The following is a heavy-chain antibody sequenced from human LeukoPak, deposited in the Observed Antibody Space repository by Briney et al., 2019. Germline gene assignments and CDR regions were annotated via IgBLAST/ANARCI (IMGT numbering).Heavy chain of an antibody. V-gene: IGHV1-46*03. CDR1: GYTFTGYF. CDR3: APGGGTYYYDSSGYIEYFQH. CDR2: INPSGGST. D-gene: IGHD3-22*01. J-gene: IGHJ1*01. Sequence: GVSVKVSCKASGYTFTGYFMHWVRQAPGQGLEWMGIINPSGGSTSYAQKFQGRVTMTRDTSTSTVYMELSSLRSEDTAVYYCAPGGGTYYYDSSGYIEYFQHWGQGTLVTVSS.